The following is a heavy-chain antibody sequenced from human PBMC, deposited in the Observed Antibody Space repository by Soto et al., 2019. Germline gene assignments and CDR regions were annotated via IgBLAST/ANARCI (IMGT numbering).Heavy chain of an antibody. J-gene: IGHJ6*02. CDR1: GYSLATYW. D-gene: IGHD2-15*01. CDR2: IDPSDSYI. Sequence: GESLKISCKSSGYSLATYWITWVRQMPGKGLEWMGRIDPSDSYINYSPSFQGRVTISADKSLNTAYLQVSSLEASDTAMYYCARLGDCSGGSCFSRYYYHGMDVWGQGTTVTVSS. V-gene: IGHV5-10-1*01. CDR3: ARLGDCSGGSCFSRYYYHGMDV.